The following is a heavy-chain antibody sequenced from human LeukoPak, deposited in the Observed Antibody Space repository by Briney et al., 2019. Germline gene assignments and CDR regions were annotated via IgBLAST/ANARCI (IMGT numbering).Heavy chain of an antibody. Sequence: SGPTLVKPTQTLTLTCTFSGFSLSISGVGVGWIRQPPGKALEWLALIYWNDDKRYSPSLKSRLTITKDTSKNQVVLTMTNMDPVDTATYYCAHRARTYYDFWSGYDNWFDPWGQGTLVTVSS. CDR3: AHRARTYYDFWSGYDNWFDP. D-gene: IGHD3-3*01. J-gene: IGHJ5*02. CDR1: GFSLSISGVG. V-gene: IGHV2-5*01. CDR2: IYWNDDK.